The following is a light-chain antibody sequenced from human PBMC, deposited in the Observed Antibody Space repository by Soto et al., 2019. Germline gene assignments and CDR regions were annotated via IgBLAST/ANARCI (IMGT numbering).Light chain of an antibody. Sequence: QSVLTQPASVSGSPGQSITISCTGTRGNVGAYNYVSWYQQHPGKAPKLMIYEVSNRPSGVSNRFSGSKSGNTASLTISGLQAEDEADYYCSSYTSSSTLFGTGTKVTVL. CDR2: EVS. CDR1: RGNVGAYNY. CDR3: SSYTSSSTL. V-gene: IGLV2-14*01. J-gene: IGLJ1*01.